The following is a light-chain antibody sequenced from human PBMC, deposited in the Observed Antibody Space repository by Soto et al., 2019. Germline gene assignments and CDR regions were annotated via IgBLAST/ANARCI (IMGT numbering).Light chain of an antibody. V-gene: IGKV3-15*01. Sequence: EVVMTQSPATLSVSPGERATLSCRASQFVSTNLAWYQQKPGQAPRLLIYSASTRATGIPARFRGSGSVTEFTLTISSLQSEDSAVYYCQQFNNWPPLTFGGGTKVEIK. CDR3: QQFNNWPPLT. CDR2: SAS. J-gene: IGKJ4*01. CDR1: QFVSTN.